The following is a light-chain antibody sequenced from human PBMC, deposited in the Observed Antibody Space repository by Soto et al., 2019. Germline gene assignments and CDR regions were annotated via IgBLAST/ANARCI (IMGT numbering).Light chain of an antibody. Sequence: DIVMTQSPDSLAVSLGERATINCKSSQSVLYSSNNKNYLAWYQQKPGKAPKLLIYAASTLQSGVPSRFSGSGSGTDFTLTISSLQPEDFATYYCQQLNSYSITFGQGTRLEI. CDR1: QSVLYSSNNKNY. V-gene: IGKV4-1*01. J-gene: IGKJ5*01. CDR3: QQLNSYSIT. CDR2: AAS.